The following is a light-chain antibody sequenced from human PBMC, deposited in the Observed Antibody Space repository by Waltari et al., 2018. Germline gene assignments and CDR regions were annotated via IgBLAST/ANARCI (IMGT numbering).Light chain of an antibody. CDR1: QSVSRSY. CDR3: KQYDNSPVT. V-gene: IGKV3-20*01. CDR2: ATS. J-gene: IGKJ2*01. Sequence: EIVFTQSPGTLSLSPGERATLSCRASQSVSRSYFAWYQQKPGQAPRILIFATSSSATGISDRFSGSGSGTDFTLTISRLEPEDSAVYYCKQYDNSPVTFGQGTKLEI.